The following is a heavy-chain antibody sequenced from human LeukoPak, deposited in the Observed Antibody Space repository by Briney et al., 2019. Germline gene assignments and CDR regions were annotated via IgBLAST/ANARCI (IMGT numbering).Heavy chain of an antibody. CDR3: AKARVGSSGLYYFDY. CDR1: GFTFDDYA. D-gene: IGHD3-22*01. Sequence: GGSLRLSCAASGFTFDDYAMHWVRQAPGKGLEWVSLISWDGGSTYYADSVKGRLTISRDNSKNSLYLQMNSLRAEDTALYYCAKARVGSSGLYYFDYWGQGTLVTVSS. CDR2: ISWDGGST. J-gene: IGHJ4*02. V-gene: IGHV3-43D*04.